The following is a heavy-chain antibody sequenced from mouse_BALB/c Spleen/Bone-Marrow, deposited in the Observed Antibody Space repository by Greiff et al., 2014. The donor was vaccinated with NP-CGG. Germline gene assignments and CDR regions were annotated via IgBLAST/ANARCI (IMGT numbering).Heavy chain of an antibody. CDR1: GFTFSSFG. CDR3: ARSGSSSGYFDY. D-gene: IGHD1-1*01. Sequence: VQLKESGGGLVQPGGSRKLPCAASGFTFSSFGMHWVRQAPEKGLEWVAYICSGSSTVYYADKVMGRFTISRDNPKNTLFLQMTSLRSEDTAMYYCARSGSSSGYFDYWAKAPLSQSPQ. CDR2: ICSGSSTV. J-gene: IGHJ2*01. V-gene: IGHV5-17*02.